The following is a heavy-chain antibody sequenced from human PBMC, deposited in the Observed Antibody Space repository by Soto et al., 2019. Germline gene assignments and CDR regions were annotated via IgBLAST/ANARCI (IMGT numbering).Heavy chain of an antibody. Sequence: QVPLVESGGGVVQPGRSLRLSCAVSGFTYSSYVMHWVRQAPGKGLEWVAVISYDGSNKYYADSVKGRFTISRDNSKNTLYLQMNTLRAEDTAVYYCARVRSDFWSGFPYWGQGTLVTVSS. CDR1: GFTYSSYV. V-gene: IGHV3-30*04. CDR3: ARVRSDFWSGFPY. J-gene: IGHJ4*02. CDR2: ISYDGSNK. D-gene: IGHD3-3*01.